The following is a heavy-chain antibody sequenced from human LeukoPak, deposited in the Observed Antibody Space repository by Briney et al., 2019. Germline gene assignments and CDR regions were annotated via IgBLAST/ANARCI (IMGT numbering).Heavy chain of an antibody. CDR1: GFTFSSYG. J-gene: IGHJ6*02. Sequence: GGSLRLSCAASGFTFSSYGMHWVRQAPGKGLEWVAVIWYDGSNKYYADSVKGRFTISRDNSKNTLYLQMNSLRAEDTAVYYCASSWNLYGMDVWGQGTTVTVSS. D-gene: IGHD1-1*01. CDR3: ASSWNLYGMDV. V-gene: IGHV3-33*08. CDR2: IWYDGSNK.